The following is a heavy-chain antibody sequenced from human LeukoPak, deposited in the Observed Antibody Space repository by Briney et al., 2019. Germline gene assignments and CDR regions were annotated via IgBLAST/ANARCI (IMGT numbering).Heavy chain of an antibody. J-gene: IGHJ5*02. V-gene: IGHV3-7*01. CDR2: IKQDGSEK. CDR3: MTASRSSSWPPPT. Sequence: GGSLRLSCAAPGFTFSSYWMNWFRKAPGKGLDGVANIKQDGSEKKYVDSVKGRFTISRDNAKNSLYLQMNSLRAEDTAMYYCMTASRSSSWPPPTWGQGTLVTVSS. D-gene: IGHD6-13*01. CDR1: GFTFSSYW.